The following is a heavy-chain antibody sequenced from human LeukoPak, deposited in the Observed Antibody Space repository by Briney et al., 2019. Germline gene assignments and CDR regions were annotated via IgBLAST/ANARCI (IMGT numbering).Heavy chain of an antibody. Sequence: PSETLSLTCTVSGGSISSYYWSWIRQPPGKGLEWIGYIYYSGSTNYNPSLKSRVTISVDTSKNQFSLKLSSVTAADTAVYYCARGLSSIAAVLYYYYYMDAWGKGTTVTVSS. D-gene: IGHD6-6*01. V-gene: IGHV4-59*01. J-gene: IGHJ6*03. CDR2: IYYSGST. CDR1: GGSISSYY. CDR3: ARGLSSIAAVLYYYYYMDA.